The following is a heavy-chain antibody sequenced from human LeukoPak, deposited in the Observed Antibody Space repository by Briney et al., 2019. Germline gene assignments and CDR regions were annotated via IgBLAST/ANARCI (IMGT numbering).Heavy chain of an antibody. J-gene: IGHJ4*02. CDR2: ISAYNGNT. V-gene: IGHV1-18*01. CDR3: ARGPWVAVAGDEGNDY. CDR1: GYTFTSYG. Sequence: GASVKVSCTASGYTFTSYGISWVRQAPGQGLEWMGWISAYNGNTNYAQKLQGRVTMTTDTSTSTAYMELRSLRSDDTAVYHCARGPWVAVAGDEGNDYWGQGTLVTVSS. D-gene: IGHD6-19*01.